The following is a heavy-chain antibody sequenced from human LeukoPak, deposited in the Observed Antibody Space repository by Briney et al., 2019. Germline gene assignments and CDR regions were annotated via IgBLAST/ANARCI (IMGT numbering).Heavy chain of an antibody. Sequence: WIRQPAGKGLEWIGRIRSKANSYATAYAASVKGRFTISRDDSKNTAYLQMNSLKTEDTAVYYCTRLIAVADDFDYWGQGTLVTVSS. J-gene: IGHJ4*02. CDR2: IRSKANSYAT. D-gene: IGHD6-19*01. V-gene: IGHV3-73*01. CDR3: TRLIAVADDFDY.